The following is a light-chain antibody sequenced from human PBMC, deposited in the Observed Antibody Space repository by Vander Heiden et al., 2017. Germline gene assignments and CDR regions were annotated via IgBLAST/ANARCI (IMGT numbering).Light chain of an antibody. CDR2: DAS. V-gene: IGKV1-33*01. CDR3: QQSYNVPPLT. CDR1: QDISNY. Sequence: DIQMTQSPSSLSASVGDRVTITCQASQDISNYLNWYQQKPGKAPKLLIYDASNLETGVPSRFSATGYGTDFTFTISSRQPEDIATYYCQQSYNVPPLTFGAGTKVEIK. J-gene: IGKJ4*01.